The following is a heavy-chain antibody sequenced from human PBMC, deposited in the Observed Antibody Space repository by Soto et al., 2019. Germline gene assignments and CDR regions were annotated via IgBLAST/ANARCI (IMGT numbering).Heavy chain of an antibody. CDR3: AAAAGIYYFVY. Sequence: GGSLRLSCAASEFTFSTDWMHWVRQAPGKGLEWVAVISYDGSNKYYADSVKGRFTISRDNSKNTLYLQMNSLRAEDTAVYYCAAAAGIYYFVYWGPGTLATDPS. D-gene: IGHD6-13*01. CDR1: EFTFSTDW. V-gene: IGHV3-30-3*01. J-gene: IGHJ4*02. CDR2: ISYDGSNK.